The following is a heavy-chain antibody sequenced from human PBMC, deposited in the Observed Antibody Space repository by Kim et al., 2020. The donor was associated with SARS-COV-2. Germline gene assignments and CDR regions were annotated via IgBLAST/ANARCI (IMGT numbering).Heavy chain of an antibody. CDR3: ARLTTVTTKDAFDI. V-gene: IGHV4-39*07. J-gene: IGHJ3*02. Sequence: TPSLKSRVAISVDTSKNQFSLRLRSVTAADTAVYHCARLTTVTTKDAFDIWGQGTMVTVSS. D-gene: IGHD4-17*01.